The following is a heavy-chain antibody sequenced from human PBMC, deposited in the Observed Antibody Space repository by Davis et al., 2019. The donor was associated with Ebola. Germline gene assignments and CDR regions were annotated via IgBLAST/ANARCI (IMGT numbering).Heavy chain of an antibody. Sequence: GESLKISCAASGFTFNNYWMTWVRQAPGKWLEWVANINGDGSKIGYVGSVKGRFTISRDNAKNSLYLQMDSLRGEDTAVYYCVKNSGWYKLDCWGQGTLVTVSS. V-gene: IGHV3-7*01. CDR1: GFTFNNYW. CDR3: VKNSGWYKLDC. D-gene: IGHD6-19*01. J-gene: IGHJ4*02. CDR2: INGDGSKI.